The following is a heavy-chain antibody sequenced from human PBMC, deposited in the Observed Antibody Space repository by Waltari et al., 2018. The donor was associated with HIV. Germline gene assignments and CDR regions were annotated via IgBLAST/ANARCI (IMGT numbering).Heavy chain of an antibody. CDR3: TRHRGAILLSSGRDGLDV. Sequence: QVQLVESGGGLVKPGGSLRLSCVASGFSLSDYYMSWIRQAPGKGLEWVSSISPLGGSIDYAESVRGRFTISRDNAEDSLHLQMHSLRAEDTAVYYCTRHRGAILLSSGRDGLDVWGQGTTVTVSS. D-gene: IGHD3-10*01. V-gene: IGHV3-11*01. J-gene: IGHJ6*02. CDR1: GFSLSDYY. CDR2: ISPLGGSI.